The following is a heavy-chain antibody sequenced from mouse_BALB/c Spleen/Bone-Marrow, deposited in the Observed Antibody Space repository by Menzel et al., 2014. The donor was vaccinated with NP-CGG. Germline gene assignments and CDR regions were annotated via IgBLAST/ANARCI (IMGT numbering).Heavy chain of an antibody. CDR3: ARDVGYGNYFVY. CDR1: GFTFSDFY. V-gene: IGHV7-1*02. CDR2: SRNKAKYYTT. J-gene: IGHJ3*01. Sequence: EVHLVESGGGLVQPGDSLRLSCAPSGFTFSDFYMEWVRRPPGKRLEWIAASRNKAKYYTTEYSASVKGRFIVSRDTSQSVLYLQMNALRAEDTAIYYCARDVGYGNYFVYWGQGTLVTVSA. D-gene: IGHD2-10*02.